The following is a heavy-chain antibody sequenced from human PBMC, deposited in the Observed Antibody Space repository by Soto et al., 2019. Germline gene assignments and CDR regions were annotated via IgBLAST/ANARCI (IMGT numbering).Heavy chain of an antibody. V-gene: IGHV3-48*03. CDR2: ISSVGSTV. CDR3: ATAEVDH. J-gene: IGHJ5*02. Sequence: GGSLRLSCAASGFTFSNYEMHWVLQAPGKGLEWVSYISSVGSTVNYADSVKGRFTISRDNAKSSLFLQMNSLRAEDTAVYYCATAEVDHWGPGTLVTVSS. CDR1: GFTFSNYE.